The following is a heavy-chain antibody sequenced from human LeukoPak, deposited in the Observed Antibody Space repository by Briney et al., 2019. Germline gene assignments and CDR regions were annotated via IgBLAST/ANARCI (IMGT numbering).Heavy chain of an antibody. CDR2: IYYTGST. J-gene: IGHJ4*02. Sequence: PSETLSLTCTVSGGSFTSYYWSWIRQSPEKALDWIGYIYYTGSTNYNPSLKSRVTISVDTAKNKFSLRLSSVTAADTAVYYCAREGSLDPEFDYWGQGTLVTVSS. CDR1: GGSFTSYY. V-gene: IGHV4-59*01. D-gene: IGHD1-1*01. CDR3: AREGSLDPEFDY.